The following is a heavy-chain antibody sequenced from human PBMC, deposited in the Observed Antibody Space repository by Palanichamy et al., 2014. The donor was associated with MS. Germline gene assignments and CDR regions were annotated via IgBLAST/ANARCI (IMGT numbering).Heavy chain of an antibody. J-gene: IGHJ5*02. CDR2: LLQWEH. CDR3: ARHFLWFGEFHNWFDP. V-gene: IGHV4-59*08. Sequence: GLVKPSETLSLTCTVSGGSISSYVLELDPAAPREGTGVDWVYLLQWEHQLQPSLKSRVTISVDTSKNQFSLKLSSVTAADTAVYYCARHFLWFGEFHNWFDPWGQGTLVTVSS. D-gene: IGHD3-10*01. CDR1: GGSISSYV.